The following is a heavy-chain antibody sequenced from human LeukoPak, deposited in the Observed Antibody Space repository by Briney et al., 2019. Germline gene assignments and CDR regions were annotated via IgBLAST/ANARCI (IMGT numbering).Heavy chain of an antibody. CDR2: ISYDGSNK. V-gene: IGHV3-30-3*01. D-gene: IGHD1-20*01. CDR1: GFTFSSYA. Sequence: GGSLRLSCAASGFTFSSYAMHWVRQAPGKGLEWVAVISYDGSNKYYADSVKGRFTISRDNSKNTLYLQMNSLRAEDTAVYYCARTRITGTSTPGAFDIWGQGTMVTVSS. J-gene: IGHJ3*02. CDR3: ARTRITGTSTPGAFDI.